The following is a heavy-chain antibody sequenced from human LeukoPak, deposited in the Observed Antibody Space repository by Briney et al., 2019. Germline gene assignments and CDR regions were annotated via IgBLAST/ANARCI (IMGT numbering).Heavy chain of an antibody. Sequence: SETLSLTCTVSGGSISSYYWSWIRQPPGKGLEWIGYIYYSGSTNYNPSLRSRVTISVDKSKNQFSLKLSSVTAADTAVYYCARVGQWLVRSQSLFDYWGQGTLVTVSS. J-gene: IGHJ4*02. CDR1: GGSISSYY. D-gene: IGHD6-19*01. V-gene: IGHV4-59*12. CDR2: IYYSGST. CDR3: ARVGQWLVRSQSLFDY.